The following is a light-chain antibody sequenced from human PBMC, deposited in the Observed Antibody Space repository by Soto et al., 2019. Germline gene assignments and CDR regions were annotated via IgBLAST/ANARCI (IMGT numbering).Light chain of an antibody. V-gene: IGKV3-11*01. CDR2: DAS. Sequence: EIVLTQSPATLSLSPGERATISCRASQSVSSYLAWYQQKPGQAPRLLIYDASNMSTGIPARFSGSVSGTDFTLTISSLEPEDFAVYYCQQRSTFGQGTRLEI. J-gene: IGKJ5*01. CDR1: QSVSSY. CDR3: QQRST.